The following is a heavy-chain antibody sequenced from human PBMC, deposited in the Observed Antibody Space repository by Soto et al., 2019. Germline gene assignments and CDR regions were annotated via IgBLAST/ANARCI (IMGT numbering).Heavy chain of an antibody. V-gene: IGHV3-21*01. CDR3: ARDRDSYGDYEDAFDI. J-gene: IGHJ3*02. CDR1: GFTFSSYS. Sequence: EVQLVESGGGLVKPGGSLRLSCAASGFTFSSYSMNWVRQAPGQGLEWVSSISSSSSYIYYADSVKGRFTISRDNAKNSLYLQMNSLRAEDTAVYYCARDRDSYGDYEDAFDIWGQGTMVTVSS. CDR2: ISSSSSYI. D-gene: IGHD4-17*01.